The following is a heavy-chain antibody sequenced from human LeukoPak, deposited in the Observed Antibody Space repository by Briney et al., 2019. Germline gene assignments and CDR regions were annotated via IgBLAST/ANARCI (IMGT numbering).Heavy chain of an antibody. D-gene: IGHD1-26*01. CDR1: GGSFSGYY. V-gene: IGHV4-34*01. CDR2: INHSGST. J-gene: IGHJ4*02. Sequence: SETLSLTCAVYGGSFSGYYWSWIRQPPGKGLEWIGEINHSGSTNYNPSLKSRVTISVDTSKNQFSLKLGSVTAADTAVYYCAREEALGSGSFDYWGQGTLVTVSS. CDR3: AREEALGSGSFDY.